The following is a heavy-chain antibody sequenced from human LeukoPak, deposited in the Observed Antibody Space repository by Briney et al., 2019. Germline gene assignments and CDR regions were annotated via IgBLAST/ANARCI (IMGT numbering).Heavy chain of an antibody. CDR3: ARGHNSGLWT. V-gene: IGHV3-30*03. J-gene: IGHJ5*02. Sequence: GGSLRLSCAASGFTFSSYGMHWVRQAPGRGPEWVAFISYDGSNNYYADSVKGRFTISRDNSKNTPSLQMNSLRTEDTAVFYCARGHNSGLWTWRQGTLVTVSS. CDR1: GFTFSSYG. D-gene: IGHD5-12*01. CDR2: ISYDGSNN.